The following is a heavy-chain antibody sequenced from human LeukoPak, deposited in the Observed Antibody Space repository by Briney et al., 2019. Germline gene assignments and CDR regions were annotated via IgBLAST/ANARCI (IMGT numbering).Heavy chain of an antibody. D-gene: IGHD2-8*01. CDR1: GGSFSGYY. Sequence: ASETLSLTCAVYGGSFSGYYWSWIRQPPGKGLEWIGEINHSGSPNYNPSLKSRVTISVDTSKNQFSLKLSSVTAADTAVYYCARAHGCTNGVCYTAIREYYFDYWGQGTLVTVSS. CDR2: INHSGSP. J-gene: IGHJ4*02. V-gene: IGHV4-34*01. CDR3: ARAHGCTNGVCYTAIREYYFDY.